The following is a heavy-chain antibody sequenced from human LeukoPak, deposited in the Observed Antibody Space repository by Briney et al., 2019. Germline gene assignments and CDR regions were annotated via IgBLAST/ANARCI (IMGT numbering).Heavy chain of an antibody. J-gene: IGHJ3*02. CDR3: ARGGQQPRDAFDI. D-gene: IGHD6-13*01. V-gene: IGHV1-2*04. Sequence: ASVKVSCKASGYTFTSYGISWVRQAPGQGLEWMGWINPNSGGTNYAQKFQGWVTMTRDTSISTAYMELSRLRSDDTAVYYCARGGQQPRDAFDIWGQGTMVTVSS. CDR1: GYTFTSYG. CDR2: INPNSGGT.